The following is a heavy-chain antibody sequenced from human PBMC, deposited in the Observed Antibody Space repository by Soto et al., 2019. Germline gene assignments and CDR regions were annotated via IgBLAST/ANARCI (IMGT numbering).Heavy chain of an antibody. V-gene: IGHV3-9*01. CDR1: GFTFDDYA. J-gene: IGHJ3*02. CDR3: AKDIGGWYRVYVGSDAFAI. Sequence: EVQLVESGGGLVQPGRSLRLSCAASGFTFDDYAMHWVRQAPGKGLEWVSGISWNSGSIGYADSVKGRFTISRDSAKNSLYLQMNSLRAADTALYDCAKDIGGWYRVYVGSDAFAIWGKGTMVTVSS. D-gene: IGHD6-19*01. CDR2: ISWNSGSI.